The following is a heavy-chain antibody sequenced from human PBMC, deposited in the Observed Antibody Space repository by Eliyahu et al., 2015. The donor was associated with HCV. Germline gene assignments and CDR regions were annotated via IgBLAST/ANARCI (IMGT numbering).Heavy chain of an antibody. CDR2: IRSKAYGGTT. V-gene: IGHV3-49*03. Sequence: EVQLVESGGGLVQPGRSLRLSCTASGFPXXDYVXSXFXKAPGKGLXWVGFIRSKAYGGTTEYAASVKSRFMISRDDSKSIAYLQMNSLKTEDTAVYYCAREPPISMTRGNWFDSWGQGTLVTVSS. CDR1: GFPXXDYV. J-gene: IGHJ5*01. D-gene: IGHD3-10*01. CDR3: AREPPISMTRGNWFDS.